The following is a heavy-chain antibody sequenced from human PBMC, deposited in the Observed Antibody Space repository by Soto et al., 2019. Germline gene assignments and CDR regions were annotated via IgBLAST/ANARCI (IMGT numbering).Heavy chain of an antibody. V-gene: IGHV3-74*01. CDR3: VRGDGDRYDGNGYLGRP. J-gene: IGHJ5*02. CDR1: GFTFSSYW. CDR2: IKSDGSGT. D-gene: IGHD3-22*01. Sequence: EVQLVESGGGLIQLGGSLRLSCAASGFTFSSYWMHWVRQAPGKGLVWVSRIKSDGSGTYYAGSVEGRFTISRDNAQNTVYLQMNSLRAEDTAVYYFVRGDGDRYDGNGYLGRPWCQGTLVTVSS.